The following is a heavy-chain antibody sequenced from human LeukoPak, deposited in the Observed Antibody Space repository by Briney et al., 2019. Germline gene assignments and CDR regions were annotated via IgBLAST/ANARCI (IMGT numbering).Heavy chain of an antibody. V-gene: IGHV1-8*01. CDR1: GYTFTSYD. D-gene: IGHD2-2*01. Sequence: ASVKVSCKASGYTFTSYDINWVRQATGQGLEWMGWMNPNSGNTGYAQKFQGRVTITADKSTSTAYMELSSLRSEDTAVYYCARVPTDNNCSSTSCPFDYWGQGTLVTVSS. CDR3: ARVPTDNNCSSTSCPFDY. J-gene: IGHJ4*02. CDR2: MNPNSGNT.